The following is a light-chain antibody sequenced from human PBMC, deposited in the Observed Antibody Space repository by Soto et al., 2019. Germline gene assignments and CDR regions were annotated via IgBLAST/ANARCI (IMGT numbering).Light chain of an antibody. CDR2: KTS. V-gene: IGKV1-5*03. CDR3: QQYYSYRT. CDR1: QSLNDW. Sequence: IQRTQSPSTLSASVVDIFTITCRGRQSLNDWLAWYQQKPGKATKLLIFKTSSLESGVPSRFSGSGSGTDFTLTISSLQPDVFATYYCQQYYSYRTFGQGTKVDIK. J-gene: IGKJ1*01.